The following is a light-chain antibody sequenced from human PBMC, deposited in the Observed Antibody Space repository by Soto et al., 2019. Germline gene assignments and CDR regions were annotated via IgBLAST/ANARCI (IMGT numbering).Light chain of an antibody. CDR3: QQYSIYSRT. J-gene: IGKJ1*01. V-gene: IGKV1-5*03. Sequence: DIQMTQSPSTLSASVGDRVTITCRASQSISTWLAWYQQKPGEAPNLLIYKASTLRSGVPSRFSGSGSGTEFTLTIISLQPDDFATYYCQQYSIYSRTFGQGTKVELK. CDR2: KAS. CDR1: QSISTW.